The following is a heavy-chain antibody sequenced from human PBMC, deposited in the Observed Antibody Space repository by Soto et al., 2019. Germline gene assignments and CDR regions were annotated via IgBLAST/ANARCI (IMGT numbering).Heavy chain of an antibody. V-gene: IGHV3-30*03. D-gene: IGHD6-13*01. CDR3: ARDSDVSIAAAGPVPFDY. J-gene: IGHJ4*02. CDR2: ISYDGSNK. CDR1: GFPFSSYS. Sequence: PGGALRLSCSASGFPFSSYSMHWVRQAPGKGLEWVAVISYDGSNKYYADSVKGRFTISRDNSKNTLDLQMNSLRAEDTAVYYCARDSDVSIAAAGPVPFDYWGQGTLVTVSS.